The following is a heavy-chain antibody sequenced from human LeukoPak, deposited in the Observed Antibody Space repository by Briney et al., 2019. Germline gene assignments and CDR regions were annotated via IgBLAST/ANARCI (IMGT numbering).Heavy chain of an antibody. CDR1: GYTFTSYA. CDR2: IIPIFGTA. J-gene: IGHJ4*02. Sequence: HRASVKVSCKASGYTFTSYAISWVRQAPGQGLEWMGGIIPIFGTANYAQKFQGRVTITADESTSTAYMELSSLRSEDTAVYYCAREGYCSSTSCHDLSGGFDYWGQGTLVTVSS. D-gene: IGHD2-2*01. CDR3: AREGYCSSTSCHDLSGGFDY. V-gene: IGHV1-69*13.